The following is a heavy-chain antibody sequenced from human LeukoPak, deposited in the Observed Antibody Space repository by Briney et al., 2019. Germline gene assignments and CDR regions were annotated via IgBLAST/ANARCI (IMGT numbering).Heavy chain of an antibody. V-gene: IGHV3-7*01. CDR3: ARGGVVVVAANHY. CDR1: GFTFSSYW. D-gene: IGHD2-15*01. J-gene: IGHJ4*02. Sequence: PGGSLRLSCAASGFTFSSYWMSWVRQAPGKGLEWVANIKQDGSEKYYVDSAKGRFTISRDNAKNSLYLQMNSLRAEDTAVYYCARGGVVVVAANHYWGQGTLVTVSS. CDR2: IKQDGSEK.